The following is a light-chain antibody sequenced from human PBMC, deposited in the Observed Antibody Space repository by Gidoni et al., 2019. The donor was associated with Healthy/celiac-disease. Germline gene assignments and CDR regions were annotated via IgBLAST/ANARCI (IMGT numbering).Light chain of an antibody. J-gene: IGLJ2*01. CDR3: AAWDDSLNRPV. CDR2: YDD. CDR1: SSNIGSNA. Sequence: QSVLTQPPSVSEAPRQRVTISCSGSSSNIGSNALHWYQPLPGKPPIPLIYYDDLLPSGVSDRFSGSKSGTSASLAISGRQSEDEAVYYCAAWDDSLNRPVFGGGTKLTVL. V-gene: IGLV1-36*01.